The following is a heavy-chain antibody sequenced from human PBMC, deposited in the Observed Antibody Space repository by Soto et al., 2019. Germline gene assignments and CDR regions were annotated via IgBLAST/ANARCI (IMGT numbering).Heavy chain of an antibody. Sequence: QVQLVQSGAEVVKPGASVKVSCKASGYTFTTYFLHWVRQAPGQGLEWLGWIFPGSGGTNYAKKFQGRVTMTRDTSINTAYMELSRLTSDDTGVYYCAREWPPGTDYWGQGALITVSS. CDR2: IFPGSGGT. V-gene: IGHV1-2*02. J-gene: IGHJ4*02. D-gene: IGHD1-1*01. CDR3: AREWPPGTDY. CDR1: GYTFTTYF.